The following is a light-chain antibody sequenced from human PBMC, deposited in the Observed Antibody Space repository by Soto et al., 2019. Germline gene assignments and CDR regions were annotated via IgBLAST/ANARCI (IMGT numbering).Light chain of an antibody. CDR1: QSVSSN. CDR2: GAS. Sequence: EIVMTQSPATLSVSPGERATLSCRASQSVSSNLAWYQQQPGQAPRLLIYGASTRAAGIPARFSGSGSGTEFTLTISSLPSEDFAFYYCQQYNNWGTFGQGTKVEIK. V-gene: IGKV3-15*01. CDR3: QQYNNWGT. J-gene: IGKJ1*01.